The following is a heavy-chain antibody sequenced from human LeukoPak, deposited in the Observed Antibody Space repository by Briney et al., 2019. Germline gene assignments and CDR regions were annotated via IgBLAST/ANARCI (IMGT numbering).Heavy chain of an antibody. CDR2: INPNSGGT. CDR1: GYTFTGYY. V-gene: IGHV1-2*02. Sequence: ASVKVSCKASGYTFTGYYMHWVRQAPGQGLEWMGWINPNSGGTNYAQKFQGRVTMTRDTSISTAYMELSRLRSDDTAVYYCARVPRRDYEVNWFDPWGQGTLVTVSS. D-gene: IGHD4-17*01. CDR3: ARVPRRDYEVNWFDP. J-gene: IGHJ5*02.